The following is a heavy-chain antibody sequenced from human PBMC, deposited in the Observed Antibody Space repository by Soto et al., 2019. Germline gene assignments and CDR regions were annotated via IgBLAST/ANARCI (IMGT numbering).Heavy chain of an antibody. D-gene: IGHD3-22*01. J-gene: IGHJ6*02. CDR3: ARVGGYYLYYYYYGMDV. Sequence: PGGSLRLSCAASEFTFSNYAMSWVRQAPGKGLEWVSAISYGGGTTYYADSVKGRFTISRDNSKNTLYLQMNSLRAEDTAVYYCARVGGYYLYYYYYGMDVWGQGTTVTVSS. CDR1: EFTFSNYA. V-gene: IGHV3-23*01. CDR2: ISYGGGTT.